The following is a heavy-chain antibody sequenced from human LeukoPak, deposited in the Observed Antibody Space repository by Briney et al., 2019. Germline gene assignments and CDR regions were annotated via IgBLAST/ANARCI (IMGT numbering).Heavy chain of an antibody. V-gene: IGHV1-46*01. Sequence: ASVKVSCKASGGTFSSYTISWVRQAPGQGLEWMGIINPSGGSTSYAQKFQGRVTMTRDTSTSTVYMELSSLRSEDTAVYYCARAAPGNLNDVHGYFDLWGRGTLVTVSS. CDR2: INPSGGST. J-gene: IGHJ2*01. CDR3: ARAAPGNLNDVHGYFDL. CDR1: GGTFSSYT. D-gene: IGHD1-1*01.